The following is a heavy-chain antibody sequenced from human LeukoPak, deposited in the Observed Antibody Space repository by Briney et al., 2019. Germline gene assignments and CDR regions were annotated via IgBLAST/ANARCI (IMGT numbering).Heavy chain of an antibody. CDR3: ARWDYYGSGSYDT. Sequence: SETLSLTCTVSGGPISSSNYYWGWIRQPPGKGLEWIGSIYYSGSTYYNPSLKSRVTISVDTSKNQFSLKLSSVTAADTAVYYCARWDYYGSGSYDTWGQGTLVTVSS. CDR1: GGPISSSNYY. CDR2: IYYSGST. V-gene: IGHV4-39*07. J-gene: IGHJ5*02. D-gene: IGHD3-10*01.